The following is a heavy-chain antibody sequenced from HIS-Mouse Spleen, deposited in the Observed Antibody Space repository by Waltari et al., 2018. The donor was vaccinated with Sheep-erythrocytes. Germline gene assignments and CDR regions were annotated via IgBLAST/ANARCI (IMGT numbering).Heavy chain of an antibody. Sequence: QVQLVESGGGVVQPGRSLRLSCAASGFTFRCLGTHRVRRDPGKGLEWVAVISYDGSNKYYADSVKGRFTISRDNSKNTLYLQMNSLRAEDTAVYYCAKVRTVNYWYFDLWGRGTLVTVSS. V-gene: IGHV3-30*18. J-gene: IGHJ2*01. CDR2: ISYDGSNK. CDR1: GFTFRCLG. CDR3: AKVRTVNYWYFDL. D-gene: IGHD1-1*01.